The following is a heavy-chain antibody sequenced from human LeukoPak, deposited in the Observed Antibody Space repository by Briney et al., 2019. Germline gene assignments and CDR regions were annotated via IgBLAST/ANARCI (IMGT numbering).Heavy chain of an antibody. CDR3: ATRSSGYWVGIFDY. CDR2: FDPEDGET. D-gene: IGHD3-22*01. CDR1: GHTLTELS. Sequence: ASVKVSCKVSGHTLTELSMHWVRQAPGKGLEWMGGFDPEDGETIYAQKFQGRVTMTEDTSTDTAYMELSSLRSEDTAVYYRATRSSGYWVGIFDYWGQGTLVTVSS. V-gene: IGHV1-24*01. J-gene: IGHJ4*02.